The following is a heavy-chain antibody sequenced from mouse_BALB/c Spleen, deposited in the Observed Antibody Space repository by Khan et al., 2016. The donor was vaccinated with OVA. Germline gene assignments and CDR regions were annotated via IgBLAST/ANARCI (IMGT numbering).Heavy chain of an antibody. D-gene: IGHD2-1*01. V-gene: IGHV5-9-3*01. CDR3: ARVYFGYCDS. CDR1: GFTFSTYA. CDR2: ISSGGSYT. Sequence: EVELVESGGGLVKPGGSLKLSCAASGFTFSTYAMSWVRQTPEKRLEWVATISSGGSYTYYPDSVKGRFTISRDNAKNTLYLQVGSLRSEDTAMYYCARVYFGYCDSWGQGTTLTVSA. J-gene: IGHJ2*01.